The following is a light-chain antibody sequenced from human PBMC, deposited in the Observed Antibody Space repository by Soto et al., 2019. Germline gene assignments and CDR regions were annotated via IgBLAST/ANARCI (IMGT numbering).Light chain of an antibody. V-gene: IGLV4-69*01. CDR1: SGHSSYA. J-gene: IGLJ2*01. CDR2: VNSDGSH. Sequence: QPVLTQSPSASASLGASVKLTCTLNSGHSSYAIAWHQQQPEKGPRYLMKVNSDGSHNKGDGIPDRFSGSSSGAERYLTISSLQSEDEADYYCQTWDTGIVVFGGGTQLTVL. CDR3: QTWDTGIVV.